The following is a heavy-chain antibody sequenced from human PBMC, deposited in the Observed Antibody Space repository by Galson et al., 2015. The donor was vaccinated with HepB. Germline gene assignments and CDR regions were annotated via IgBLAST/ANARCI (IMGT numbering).Heavy chain of an antibody. Sequence: SVKVSCKASGYRFNSYGISWVRQAPGQGLEWMGWISGYNDRTDFAQKFQGRVTMTTDTSTSTAFMELRSLETDDTAVYYGARDSTSSDFGRYYYYCMDVWGQGTTVTVSS. CDR1: GYRFNSYG. CDR3: ARDSTSSDFGRYYYYCMDV. J-gene: IGHJ6*02. D-gene: IGHD6-6*01. CDR2: ISGYNDRT. V-gene: IGHV1-18*01.